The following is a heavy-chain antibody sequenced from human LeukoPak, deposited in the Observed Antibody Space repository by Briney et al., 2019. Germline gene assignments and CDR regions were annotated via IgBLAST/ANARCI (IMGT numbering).Heavy chain of an antibody. CDR1: GGSFSGYY. D-gene: IGHD2-2*02. CDR3: ARCYTPVDYYYGMDV. Sequence: SETLSLTCAVYGGSFSGYYWSWIRQPPGKGLEWIGEINHSGSTNYNPSLKSRVTTSVDTSKNQFSLKLSSVTAADTAVYYCARCYTPVDYYYGMDVWGQGTTVTVSS. V-gene: IGHV4-34*01. CDR2: INHSGST. J-gene: IGHJ6*02.